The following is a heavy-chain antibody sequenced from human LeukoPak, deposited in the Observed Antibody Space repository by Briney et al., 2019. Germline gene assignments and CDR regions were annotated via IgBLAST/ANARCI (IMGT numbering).Heavy chain of an antibody. CDR3: VAIVAARPR. CDR2: IDSDGSTT. V-gene: IGHV3-74*01. J-gene: IGHJ4*02. Sequence: GGSLRLSCAASGFNFSSNWMHWVRQAPGNGLVWISRIDSDGSTTNFADSVKGRFTISRDNSKNTLYLQMTSLRAEDTGVYHCVAIVAARPRWGQGTLVTVSS. D-gene: IGHD6-6*01. CDR1: GFNFSSNW.